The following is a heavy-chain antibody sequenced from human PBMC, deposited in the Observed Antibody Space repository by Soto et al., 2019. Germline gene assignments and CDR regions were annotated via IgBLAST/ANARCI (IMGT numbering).Heavy chain of an antibody. V-gene: IGHV3-23*01. CDR1: GFTFSSYA. J-gene: IGHJ4*02. CDR3: AKVRRFGELRSLY. CDR2: IGVSGDTP. Sequence: EVQLLESGGGLVQPGGSLRLSCAASGFTFSSYAMSWVRQAPGKGLEWVSAIGVSGDTPYYADSVKGRFTISRDNSKNTLYLQMGSLRDEETAVYYCAKVRRFGELRSLYWGQGTLVTVSS. D-gene: IGHD3-10*01.